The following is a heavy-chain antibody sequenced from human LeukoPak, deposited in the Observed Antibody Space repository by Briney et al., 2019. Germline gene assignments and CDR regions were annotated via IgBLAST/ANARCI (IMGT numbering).Heavy chain of an antibody. D-gene: IGHD3-9*01. CDR3: AGDNPDYDILTGYFLRPGGMDV. CDR1: GFTVSSNY. Sequence: GGSLRLSCAASGFTVSSNYMSWVRQAPGKGLEWVSVIYSGGSTYYADSVKGRFTISRDNSKNTLYLQMNSLRAEDTAVYYCAGDNPDYDILTGYFLRPGGMDVWGQGTTVTVSS. V-gene: IGHV3-53*01. CDR2: IYSGGST. J-gene: IGHJ6*02.